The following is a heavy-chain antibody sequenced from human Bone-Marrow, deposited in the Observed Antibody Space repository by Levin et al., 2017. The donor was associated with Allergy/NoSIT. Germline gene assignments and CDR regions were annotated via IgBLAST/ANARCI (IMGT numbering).Heavy chain of an antibody. J-gene: IGHJ4*02. D-gene: IGHD3-22*01. CDR2: IRSRSDSGTA. V-gene: IGHV3-15*01. Sequence: GGSLRLSCAASGFTFNDTWMSWVRQTPGKGLEWVGRIRSRSDSGTADYAAPVKGRFSISRDDSKNTVYLRMDSLKTEDTAVYYCTTDRASYDSSSYYYVSFFDNWGQGTLATVSS. CDR1: GFTFNDTW. CDR3: TTDRASYDSSSYYYVSFFDN.